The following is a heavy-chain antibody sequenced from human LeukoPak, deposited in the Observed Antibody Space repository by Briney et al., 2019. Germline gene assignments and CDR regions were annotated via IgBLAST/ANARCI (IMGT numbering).Heavy chain of an antibody. CDR2: INHRDSYT. V-gene: IGHV5-10-1*01. J-gene: IGHJ5*02. CDR1: GYSFTSYW. D-gene: IGHD6-13*01. Sequence: GGALQISSHGSGYSFTSYWISWGRPMPGKGLEWRGRINHRDSYTNYSPSFQGHVTITADKSISTAYLQWSSLKASDTAMYYCARQGGSSWYHRFDPWGQGTLVTVSS. CDR3: ARQGGSSWYHRFDP.